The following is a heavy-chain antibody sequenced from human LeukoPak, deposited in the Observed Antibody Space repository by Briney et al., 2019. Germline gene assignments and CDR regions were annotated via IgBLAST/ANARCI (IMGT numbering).Heavy chain of an antibody. V-gene: IGHV3-23*01. J-gene: IGHJ3*02. CDR2: ISGIGHST. D-gene: IGHD3-22*01. CDR3: AKLYYYDSSGYYSPLDAFHM. CDR1: GFIFAGHA. Sequence: AGGSLRLSCAASGFIFAGHAMTWVRQAPGKGLEWVSGISGIGHSTYCADSVKGRFTISRDNSKNTLDLQMNSLRVEDTAAYYCAKLYYYDSSGYYSPLDAFHMWGQGTMVTVSS.